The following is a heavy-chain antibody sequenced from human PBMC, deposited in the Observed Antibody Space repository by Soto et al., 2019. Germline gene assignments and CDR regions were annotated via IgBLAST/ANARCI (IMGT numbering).Heavy chain of an antibody. J-gene: IGHJ6*02. D-gene: IGHD2-15*01. CDR3: TSYHHGGKIHYYYGMDV. Sequence: GGSLRLSCAASGFTFSNAWMNWVRQAPGKGLEWVGRIKSKTDGGTTDYAAPVKGKFTISRDDSKNTLFLQMNSLKTEDTAVYYCTSYHHGGKIHYYYGMDVWGQGTTVTVSS. CDR2: IKSKTDGGTT. CDR1: GFTFSNAW. V-gene: IGHV3-15*07.